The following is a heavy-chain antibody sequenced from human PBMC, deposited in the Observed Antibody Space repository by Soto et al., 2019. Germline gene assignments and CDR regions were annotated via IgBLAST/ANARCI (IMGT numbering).Heavy chain of an antibody. V-gene: IGHV4-59*01. CDR3: AGDFPGRDY. CDR2: LYYSGST. J-gene: IGHJ4*02. CDR1: GGSIRSYY. Sequence: QVQLQESGPGLVKPSETLSLTCTVSGGSIRSYYWSWIRQPQGKGLEWIGHLYYSGSTNYNPSLKSRVTISLDTSKNQFSLKLTSVTAADTAVYYCAGDFPGRDYWGQGTLVTVSS.